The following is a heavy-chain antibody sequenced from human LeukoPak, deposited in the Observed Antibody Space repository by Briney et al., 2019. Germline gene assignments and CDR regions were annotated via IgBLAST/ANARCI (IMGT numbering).Heavy chain of an antibody. CDR1: GFTFSDRW. CDR3: ARDSGIRGSYYFDS. V-gene: IGHV3-7*01. Sequence: GGSLRLSCAASGFTFSDRWMSWVRHAPGKGLEWVANIKQDGSEKYYVDSVKGRFTISRDNAKNSLYLQMNSLRAEDTAVYYCARDSGIRGSYYFDSWGQGTLVTVSS. D-gene: IGHD1-14*01. CDR2: IKQDGSEK. J-gene: IGHJ4*02.